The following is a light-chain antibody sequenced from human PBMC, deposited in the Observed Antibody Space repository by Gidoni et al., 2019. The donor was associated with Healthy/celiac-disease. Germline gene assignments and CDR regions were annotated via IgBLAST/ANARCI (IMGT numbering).Light chain of an antibody. J-gene: IGKJ4*01. Sequence: IVLTQSPATLSLSPGERATLSCRASQSVSSYLAWYQQKPGQAPRLLIYDASNRATGIPARFSCSGSGTDFTLTIRSLEPEDFAVYYCQQRSNWPFTFGGGTKVEIK. CDR3: QQRSNWPFT. V-gene: IGKV3-11*01. CDR1: QSVSSY. CDR2: DAS.